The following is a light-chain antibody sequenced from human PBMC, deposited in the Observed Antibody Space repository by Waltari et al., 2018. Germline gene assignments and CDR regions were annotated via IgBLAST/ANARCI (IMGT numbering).Light chain of an antibody. CDR2: GAS. J-gene: IGKJ1*01. Sequence: EIVMTQSPATLSVSPGERAPPSCRASQSVSSNLAWYQQKPGQAPGLLIYGASTRATGIPARFSGSGSGKEFTLTISSLQSEDFAVYYCQQYNNWWTFGQGTKVEIK. CDR3: QQYNNWWT. V-gene: IGKV3-15*01. CDR1: QSVSSN.